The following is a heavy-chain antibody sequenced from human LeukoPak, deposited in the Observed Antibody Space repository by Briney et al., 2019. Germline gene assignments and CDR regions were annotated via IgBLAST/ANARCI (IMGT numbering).Heavy chain of an antibody. V-gene: IGHV3-30*04. CDR1: GFTFSSYA. Sequence: GGSLTLSCAASGFTFSSYAMHWLRQAPGKGLVWVTDISYDGSNKYYADPVKGRFTISRDNSKNTLYLQMNSLGAEDTAVYFCAKRGIVIRAVIIVGFHKEAYYFDYWGQGALVTVSS. CDR3: AKRGIVIRAVIIVGFHKEAYYFDY. D-gene: IGHD3-10*01. J-gene: IGHJ4*02. CDR2: ISYDGSNK.